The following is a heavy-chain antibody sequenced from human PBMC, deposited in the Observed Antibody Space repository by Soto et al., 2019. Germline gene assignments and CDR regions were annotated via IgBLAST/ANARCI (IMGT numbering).Heavy chain of an antibody. CDR3: GRGRSGQIVVFY. D-gene: IGHD1-26*01. CDR1: GYTFTGHY. V-gene: IGHV1-2*02. CDR2: IGPESGAT. J-gene: IGHJ4*02. Sequence: ASVKGSCTGSGYTFTGHYIHWVRQAPEQGPEWMGEIGPESGATRYAQRFQGRVTMTRDMSITTVYMELNNLSPDDTAVYYCGRGRSGQIVVFYWGQGTPVTSPQ.